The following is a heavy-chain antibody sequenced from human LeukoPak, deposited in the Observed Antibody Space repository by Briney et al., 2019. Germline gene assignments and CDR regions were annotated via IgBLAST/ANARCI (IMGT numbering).Heavy chain of an antibody. J-gene: IGHJ3*02. D-gene: IGHD5-12*01. CDR2: INPSGGST. CDR3: ARDLGGYGGREGAFDI. Sequence: GGSLRLSCAASGFTFTSYYMHWVRQAPGQGLEWMGIINPSGGSTSYAQKFQGRVTMTRDTSTSTVYMELSSLRSEDTAVYYCARDLGGYGGREGAFDIWGQGTMVTVSS. CDR1: GFTFTSYY. V-gene: IGHV1-46*01.